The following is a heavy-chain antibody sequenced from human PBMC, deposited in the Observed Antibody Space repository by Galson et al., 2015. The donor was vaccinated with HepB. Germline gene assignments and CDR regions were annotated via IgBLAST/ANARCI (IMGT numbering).Heavy chain of an antibody. CDR2: IWFDGSKK. CDR3: ARYLGDYYGFDI. J-gene: IGHJ3*02. CDR1: GAASGSTFSRHG. D-gene: IGHD2/OR15-2a*01. Sequence: SLRLSCAASGAASGSTFSRHGMHWVRQAPGKGLEWVALIWFDGSKKYHAEYLEGRFTISRDNSKNMLYLQMNNLGAEDTAMYYCARYLGDYYGFDIWGQGTMVIVSS. V-gene: IGHV3-33*01.